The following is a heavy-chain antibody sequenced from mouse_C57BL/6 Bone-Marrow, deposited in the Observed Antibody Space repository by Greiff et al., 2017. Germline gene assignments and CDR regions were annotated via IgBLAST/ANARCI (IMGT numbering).Heavy chain of an antibody. J-gene: IGHJ4*01. CDR1: GFTFSDFY. Sequence: EVQLMESGGGLVQSGRSLRLSCATSGFTFSDFYMEWVRQAPGKGLEWIAASRNKANDYTTEYSASVKGRFIVSRDTSQSILYLQMNPLRAEDTAIYYCARDGLLRDAMDYWGQGTSVTVSS. V-gene: IGHV7-1*01. CDR3: ARDGLLRDAMDY. D-gene: IGHD2-1*01. CDR2: SRNKANDYTT.